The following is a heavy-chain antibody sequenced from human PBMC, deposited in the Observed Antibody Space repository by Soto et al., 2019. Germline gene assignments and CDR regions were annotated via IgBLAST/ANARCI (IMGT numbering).Heavy chain of an antibody. CDR3: ARGLGIAVAGTSGTKVSYYGMDV. J-gene: IGHJ6*02. CDR1: GGSFSGYY. Sequence: PSETLSLTCAVYGGSFSGYYWSWSRQPPGKGLEWIGEINHSGSTNYNPSLKSRVTISVDTSKNQFSLKLSSVTAADTAVYYCARGLGIAVAGTSGTKVSYYGMDVWGQGTTVTVSS. V-gene: IGHV4-34*01. CDR2: INHSGST. D-gene: IGHD6-19*01.